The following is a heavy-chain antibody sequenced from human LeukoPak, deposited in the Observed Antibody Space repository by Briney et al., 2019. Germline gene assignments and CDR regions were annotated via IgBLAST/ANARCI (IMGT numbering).Heavy chain of an antibody. J-gene: IGHJ4*02. V-gene: IGHV1-18*01. CDR2: ISAYNGNT. CDR1: GYTFTSYG. Sequence: VASVKVSCKASGYTFTSYGISWVRQAPGQGLEWMGWISAYNGNTNYAQKLQGRVTITTDTSTSTAYMELRSLRSDDTAVYYCSRVLGILVVVAAKSFDYWGQGTLVTVSS. CDR3: SRVLGILVVVAAKSFDY. D-gene: IGHD2-15*01.